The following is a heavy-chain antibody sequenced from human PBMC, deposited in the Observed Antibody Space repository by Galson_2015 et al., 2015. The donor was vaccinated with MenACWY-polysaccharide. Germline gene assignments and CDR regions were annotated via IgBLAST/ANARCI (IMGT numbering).Heavy chain of an antibody. CDR1: GGSISSYY. CDR3: ARQGDGRYYYDSCGSSNWFDP. D-gene: IGHD3-22*01. J-gene: IGHJ5*02. CDR2: IYYSGST. Sequence: ETLSLTCTVSGGSISSYYWSWIRQPPGKGLEWIGYIYYSGSTNYNPSLKSRVTISVDTSKNQFSLKLSSVTAADTAVYYCARQGDGRYYYDSCGSSNWFDPWGQGTLVTVSS. V-gene: IGHV4-59*08.